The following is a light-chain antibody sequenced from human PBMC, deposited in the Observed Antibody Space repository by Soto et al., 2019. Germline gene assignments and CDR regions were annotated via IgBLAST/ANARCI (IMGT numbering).Light chain of an antibody. V-gene: IGKV3-20*01. Sequence: EIALTHSPCTLALSPRERATLSCRANQSVSSSYLAWYQQKPGQAPRLLIYGASSKATGIPDRFSGSGSGTDFTLTISRLEPEDFAVYYCQQYGSSLGVTFGGGTKVDIK. CDR3: QQYGSSLGVT. CDR1: QSVSSSY. J-gene: IGKJ4*01. CDR2: GAS.